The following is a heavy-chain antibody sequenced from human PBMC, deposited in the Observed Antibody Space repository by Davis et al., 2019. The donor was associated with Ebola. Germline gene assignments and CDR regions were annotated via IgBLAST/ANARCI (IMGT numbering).Heavy chain of an antibody. CDR3: ARLMVYGQGPDC. CDR1: GFTFSAFG. J-gene: IGHJ4*02. V-gene: IGHV3-48*01. CDR2: ITTSGSSV. Sequence: PGGSLRLSCVASGFTFSAFGMHWVRQTPGKGLEWLAHITTSGSSVNYADSVKGRFTVSRDNAKNSLNLQMDSLKVDDTAVYYCARLMVYGQGPDCWGQGTLVTVSS. D-gene: IGHD2-8*02.